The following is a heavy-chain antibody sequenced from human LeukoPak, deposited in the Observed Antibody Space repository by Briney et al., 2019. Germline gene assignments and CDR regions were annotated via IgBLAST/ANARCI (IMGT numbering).Heavy chain of an antibody. CDR1: GFTFSGSA. D-gene: IGHD3-10*01. J-gene: IGHJ5*02. V-gene: IGHV3-73*01. CDR2: IRSKANSYAT. CDR3: AKAMVRGVITCGIDP. Sequence: PGGSLRLSCAASGFTFSGSAMHWVRQASGKGLEWVGRIRSKANSYATAYAASVKGRFTISRDDSKNTAYLQMNSLKTEDTAVYYCAKAMVRGVITCGIDPWGQGTLVTVSS.